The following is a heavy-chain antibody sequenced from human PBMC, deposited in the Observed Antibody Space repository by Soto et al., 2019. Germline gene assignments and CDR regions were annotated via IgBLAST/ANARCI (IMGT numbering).Heavy chain of an antibody. D-gene: IGHD6-19*01. CDR1: FTFSSYA. CDR3: AKTANGWFSAFDI. J-gene: IGHJ3*02. CDR2: ISGSGGTT. Sequence: EVQLLESGGGLVQPGFTFSSYAMSWVRQAPGKGLEWVSAISGSGGTTYYADSVKGRFTFSRDNSKNTLYLQMNSLRAEDTAVYYCAKTANGWFSAFDIWGQGTMVTVSS. V-gene: IGHV3-23*01.